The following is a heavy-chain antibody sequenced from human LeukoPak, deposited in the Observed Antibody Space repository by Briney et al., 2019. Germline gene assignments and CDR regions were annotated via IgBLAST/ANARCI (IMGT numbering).Heavy chain of an antibody. V-gene: IGHV3-7*03. J-gene: IGHJ4*02. Sequence: GGSLRLSCAASGFTFSSYWMSWVRQAPGKGLEWVANIKQDGSEKYYVDSVKGRFTISRDNAKNSLFLQMNSLRAEDTAVYYCAKDGGLWVSAHWGDSWGRGTLVTVSS. CDR2: IKQDGSEK. D-gene: IGHD7-27*01. CDR1: GFTFSSYW. CDR3: AKDGGLWVSAHWGDS.